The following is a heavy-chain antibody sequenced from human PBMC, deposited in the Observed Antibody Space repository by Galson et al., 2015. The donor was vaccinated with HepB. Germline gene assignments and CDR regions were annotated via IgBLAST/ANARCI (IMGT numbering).Heavy chain of an antibody. J-gene: IGHJ4*02. Sequence: SVKVSCKASGYTFSYYGMNWVRQAPGQGLEWMGWINTNTGNPTYAQGFTGRFVFSLDTSVSTAYLQISSLKAEDTAVYYCARGEGSGYYYVGYWGQGTLVTVSS. V-gene: IGHV7-4-1*02. D-gene: IGHD3-22*01. CDR3: ARGEGSGYYYVGY. CDR1: GYTFSYYG. CDR2: INTNTGNP.